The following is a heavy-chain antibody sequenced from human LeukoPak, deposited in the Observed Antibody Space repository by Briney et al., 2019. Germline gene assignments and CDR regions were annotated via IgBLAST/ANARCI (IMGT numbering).Heavy chain of an antibody. CDR1: GFTVSSNY. V-gene: IGHV3-66*01. D-gene: IGHD6-19*01. J-gene: IGHJ4*02. CDR2: IYSGGST. CDR3: AREIAVAGTIAFGY. Sequence: GGSLRLSCAASGFTVSSNYMSWVRQAPGKGLEWVSVIYSGGSTYYADSVKGRFTISRDNSKNTLYLQMNSLRAEDTAVYYCAREIAVAGTIAFGYWGQGTLVTVSS.